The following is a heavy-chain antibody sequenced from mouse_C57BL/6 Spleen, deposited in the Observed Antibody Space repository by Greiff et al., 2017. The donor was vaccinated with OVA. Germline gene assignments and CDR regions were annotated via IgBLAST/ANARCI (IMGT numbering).Heavy chain of an antibody. CDR3: ARDTTVVATDWYFDV. J-gene: IGHJ1*03. CDR1: GYTFTDHT. V-gene: IGHV1-78*01. D-gene: IGHD1-1*01. Sequence: VKLQESDAELVKPGASVKISCKVSGYTFTDHTIHWMKQRPEQGLEWIGYIYPRDGSTKYNEKFKGKATLTADKSSSTAYMQLNSLTSEDSAVYFCARDTTVVATDWYFDVWGTGTTVTVSS. CDR2: IYPRDGST.